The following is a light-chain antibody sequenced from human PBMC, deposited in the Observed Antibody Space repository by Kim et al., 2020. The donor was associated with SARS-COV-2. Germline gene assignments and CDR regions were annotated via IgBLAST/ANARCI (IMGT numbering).Light chain of an antibody. V-gene: IGKV1-27*01. J-gene: IGKJ1*01. CDR1: RGIISD. Sequence: AALGDIVTLTCRARRGIISDVAWDQQRPGDVPKLLIYDASALLSVVPSRFSVSGSGTDFTLTISSLQPEDVATFYCQMYNGAPWTFGQGTKVDIK. CDR2: DAS. CDR3: QMYNGAPWT.